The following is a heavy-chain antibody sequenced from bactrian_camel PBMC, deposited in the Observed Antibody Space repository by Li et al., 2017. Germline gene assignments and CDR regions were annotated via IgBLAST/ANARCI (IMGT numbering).Heavy chain of an antibody. D-gene: IGHD2*01. V-gene: IGHV3S1*01. Sequence: QVQLVESGGGSVQAGESRRLSCVTSGYTSTTSCVAWVRQAPGKQREGVAVIATGSGNTYYADSVKGRFTISQDNAKNTVYLQMNSLKPEDTAMYYCAARGPYCYTKLSVRDSTYWGQGTQVTVS. CDR3: AARGPYCYTKLSVRDSTY. CDR2: IATGSGNT. CDR1: GYTSTTSC. J-gene: IGHJ4*01.